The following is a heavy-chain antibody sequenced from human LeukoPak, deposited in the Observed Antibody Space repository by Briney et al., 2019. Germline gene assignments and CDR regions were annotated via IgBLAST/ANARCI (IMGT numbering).Heavy chain of an antibody. V-gene: IGHV1-3*03. CDR1: GYTFTSYA. CDR2: INAGNGNT. J-gene: IGHJ2*01. D-gene: IGHD1-26*01. CDR3: ARDRGSGSYWYFDL. Sequence: ASVKVSCKASGYTFTSYAMHWVRQAPGQRLEWMGWINAGNGNTKYSQEFQGRVTITRDTSASTAYMELSSLRSEDMAVYYCARDRGSGSYWYFDLWGRGTLVTVSS.